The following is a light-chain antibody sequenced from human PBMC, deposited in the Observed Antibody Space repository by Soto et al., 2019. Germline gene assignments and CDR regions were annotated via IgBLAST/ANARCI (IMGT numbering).Light chain of an antibody. CDR2: EVT. CDR3: SSYAGSDNFVV. J-gene: IGLJ2*01. Sequence: QSALTQPPSASGSPGQSVTISCNGSSSDVGGYNSVSWYQQHPGKAPKLMIYEVTKRPSGVPDRFSGSKSGNTASLTVSGLQAEDEADYYCSSYAGSDNFVVFGGGTKLTVL. V-gene: IGLV2-8*01. CDR1: SSDVGGYNS.